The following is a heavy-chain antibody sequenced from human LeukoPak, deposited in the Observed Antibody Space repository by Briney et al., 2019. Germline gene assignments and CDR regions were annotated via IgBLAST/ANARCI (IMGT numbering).Heavy chain of an antibody. CDR3: ARDQGYYTGGSWYSDRGVDAFDI. J-gene: IGHJ3*02. D-gene: IGHD2-15*01. CDR2: ISSSSYSYI. Sequence: GGSLRLSCAASGFTVSSNHMSWVRQAPGKGLEWVSSISSSSYSYIYYADSVKGRFTISRDNAKNSLYLQMNSLRAEDTAVYYCARDQGYYTGGSWYSDRGVDAFDIWGQGTMVTVSS. CDR1: GFTVSSNH. V-gene: IGHV3-21*01.